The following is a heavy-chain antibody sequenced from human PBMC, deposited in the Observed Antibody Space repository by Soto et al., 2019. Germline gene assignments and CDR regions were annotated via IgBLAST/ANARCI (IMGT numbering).Heavy chain of an antibody. V-gene: IGHV3-23*01. J-gene: IGHJ4*02. CDR1: DFTLSSYG. Sequence: DVQLLESGGGLVQPGGSLRLSCAASDFTLSSYGMTWVRQPPGKGLEWVSTIRGRGATTYYADSVKGRFTISRDDSKNTLYLQMNSLRVDDTAVYFCAKDVNYDVLAGDYYYWGQGTRVTVSS. D-gene: IGHD3-9*01. CDR2: IRGRGATT. CDR3: AKDVNYDVLAGDYYY.